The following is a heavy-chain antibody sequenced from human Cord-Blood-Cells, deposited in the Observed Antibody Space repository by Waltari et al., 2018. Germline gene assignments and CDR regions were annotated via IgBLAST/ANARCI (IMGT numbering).Heavy chain of an antibody. CDR2: ISYDGSNK. D-gene: IGHD3-22*01. J-gene: IGHJ4*02. CDR1: GFTFSSYA. V-gene: IGHV3-30*04. CDR3: ARDFKYDSSGHDY. Sequence: QVQLVESGGGVVQPGRSLRLSCAASGFTFSSYARHWVRQAPGKGLEWVEVISYDGSNKYYADSVKGRFTISRDNSKNTLYLQMNSLRAEDTAVYYCARDFKYDSSGHDYWGQGTLVTVSS.